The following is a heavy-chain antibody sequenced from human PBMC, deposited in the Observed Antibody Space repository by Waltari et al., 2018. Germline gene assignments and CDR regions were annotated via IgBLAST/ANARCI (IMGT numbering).Heavy chain of an antibody. D-gene: IGHD6-19*01. CDR3: ARVAVASNYYYYYMDV. CDR1: GYTFSSYS. Sequence: EVQLVESGGGLVQPGGSLRLSCAASGYTFSSYSMNWVRQAPGKGLEWVSYISSSSSTIYYADSVKGRFTISRDNAKNSLYLQMNSLRAEDTAVYYCARVAVASNYYYYYMDVWGKGTTVTVSS. V-gene: IGHV3-48*04. CDR2: ISSSSSTI. J-gene: IGHJ6*03.